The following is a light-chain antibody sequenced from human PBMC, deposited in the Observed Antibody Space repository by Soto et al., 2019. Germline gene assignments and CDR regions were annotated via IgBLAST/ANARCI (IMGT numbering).Light chain of an antibody. V-gene: IGLV2-14*01. CDR2: EVF. Sequence: QSALTQPASVSGSPGQSITIPCTGTSSDVGGYNYVSWYQQHPGKVPKLMIFEVFRRPSGISTRFSGSKSDNTASLTISGLQAEDAADYYCCSYTTTSTFVFGGGTKVTVL. J-gene: IGLJ2*01. CDR1: SSDVGGYNY. CDR3: CSYTTTSTFV.